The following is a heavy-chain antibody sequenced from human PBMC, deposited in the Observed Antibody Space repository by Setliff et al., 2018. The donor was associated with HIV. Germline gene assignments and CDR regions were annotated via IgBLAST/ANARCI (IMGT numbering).Heavy chain of an antibody. CDR2: VFVTGPT. Sequence: SETLSLTCTVSGGSMRSGSHFWSWIRQPAGKGLEWLGHVFVTGPTNYNSALGSRITISVEPTKNKFSLNLASATAADTAVYYCARAAYSGTYLWEPASDLWGPGTLVTVSS. CDR3: ARAAYSGTYLWEPASDL. CDR1: GGSMRSGSHF. D-gene: IGHD1-26*01. J-gene: IGHJ2*01. V-gene: IGHV4-61*09.